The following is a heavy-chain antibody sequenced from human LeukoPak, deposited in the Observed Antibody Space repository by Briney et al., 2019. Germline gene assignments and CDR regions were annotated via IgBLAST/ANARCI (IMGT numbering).Heavy chain of an antibody. CDR3: ARGRIYSSRVDY. J-gene: IGHJ4*02. D-gene: IGHD6-13*01. Sequence: GALRLSCAASGFTFRSNWMNWIRQPPGKGLEWIGEINHSGGTNYNPSLKSRVTISVDTSKNQFSLKLSSVTAADTAVYYCARGRIYSSRVDYWGQGTLVTVSS. CDR2: INHSGGT. V-gene: IGHV4-34*01. CDR1: GFTFRSNW.